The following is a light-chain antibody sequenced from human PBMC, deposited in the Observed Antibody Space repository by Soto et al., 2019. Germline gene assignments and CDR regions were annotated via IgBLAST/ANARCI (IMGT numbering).Light chain of an antibody. CDR3: MQGLQDLT. J-gene: IGKJ5*01. V-gene: IGKV2-28*01. CDR2: LAS. Sequence: IVTTQSPLPPPVTTAHAAATSSRSTQGPLDSNGYNYWDWYLQRPGQSPQLLIYLASNRAPGVPDRFSGSGSGTDFTLKISRVEAEDVGVYYCMQGLQDLTFGQGTRLEIK. CDR1: QGPLDSNGYNY.